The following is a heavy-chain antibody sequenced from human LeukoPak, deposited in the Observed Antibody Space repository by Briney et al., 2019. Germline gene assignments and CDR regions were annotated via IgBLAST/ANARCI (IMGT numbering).Heavy chain of an antibody. J-gene: IGHJ4*02. CDR2: INHSGST. V-gene: IGHV4-34*01. D-gene: IGHD3-10*01. Sequence: SETLSLTCAVYGGSFSGYYWSWIRQPPGKGLEWIGEINHSGSTNYNPSLKSRVTISVDTSKNQFSLKLSSVTAADTAAYYCARGPSSRILLWFGENRNWGQGTLVTVSS. CDR1: GGSFSGYY. CDR3: ARGPSSRILLWFGENRN.